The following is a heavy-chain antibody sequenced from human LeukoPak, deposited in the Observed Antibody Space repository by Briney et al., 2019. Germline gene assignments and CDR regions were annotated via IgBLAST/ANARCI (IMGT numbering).Heavy chain of an antibody. J-gene: IGHJ4*02. CDR1: GFTFSSYG. D-gene: IGHD4-17*01. CDR2: IRYDGSNK. Sequence: GGPLRLSCAASGFTFSSYGMHWVRQAPGKGLEWVAFIRYDGSNKYYADSVKGRFTISRDNSKNTLYPQMNSLRAEDTAVYYCASLYYGDYDYWGQGTLVTVSS. CDR3: ASLYYGDYDY. V-gene: IGHV3-30*02.